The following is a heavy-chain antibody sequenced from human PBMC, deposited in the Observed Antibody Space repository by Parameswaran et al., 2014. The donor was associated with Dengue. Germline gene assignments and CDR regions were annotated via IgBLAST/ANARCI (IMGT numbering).Heavy chain of an antibody. CDR3: ARDGYDSSGYYSRPLDY. Sequence: VRQAPGKGLEWVSYISSSGSTMYYADSVKGRFTISRDNAKNSLYLQMNSLRAEDTAVYYCARDGYDSSGYYSRPLDYWGQGTLVTVSS. D-gene: IGHD3-22*01. CDR2: ISSSGSTM. J-gene: IGHJ4*02. V-gene: IGHV3-48*03.